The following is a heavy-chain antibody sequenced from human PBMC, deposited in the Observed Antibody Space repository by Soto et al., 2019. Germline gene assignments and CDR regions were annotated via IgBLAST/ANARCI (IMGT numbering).Heavy chain of an antibody. CDR1: GGSISSGDYY. Sequence: SETLSLTCSVSGGSISSGDYYWSWVRQPPGKGLEWIGHIYYTGTTYYNPSLKSRFTMSLDTSNNQFSLKLISVTAADTAVYYCARDPRVTILGVVPKPLDVWGQGTTVTVSS. V-gene: IGHV4-30-4*01. CDR2: IYYTGTT. D-gene: IGHD3-3*01. J-gene: IGHJ6*02. CDR3: ARDPRVTILGVVPKPLDV.